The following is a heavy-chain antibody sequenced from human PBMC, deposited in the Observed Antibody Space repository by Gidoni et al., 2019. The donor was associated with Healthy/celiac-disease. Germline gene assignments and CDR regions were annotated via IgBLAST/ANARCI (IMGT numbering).Heavy chain of an antibody. V-gene: IGHV1-46*03. CDR1: GYTFTSHY. CDR2: INPSGGST. Sequence: QVQLVQSGAEVKKPGASVKVSCKASGYTFTSHYMHWVRQAPGQGLEWMGIINPSGGSTSYAQKFQGRVTMTRDTSTSTVYMELSSLRSEDTAVYYCARDYDFWSGYRNYFDYWGQGTLVTVSS. CDR3: ARDYDFWSGYRNYFDY. J-gene: IGHJ4*02. D-gene: IGHD3-3*01.